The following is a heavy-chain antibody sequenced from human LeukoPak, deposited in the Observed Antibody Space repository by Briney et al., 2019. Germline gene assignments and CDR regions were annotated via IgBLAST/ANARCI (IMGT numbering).Heavy chain of an antibody. CDR3: AKDKRSGYSGYYGMDV. D-gene: IGHD5-12*01. V-gene: IGHV3-30*18. CDR1: GFTFSSYG. CDR2: ISYDGSKK. J-gene: IGHJ6*02. Sequence: GGSLRLSCAASGFTFSSYGMHWVRQAPGKGLEWVAVISYDGSKKYYADSVKGRFTISRDNSKNTLYLQMNSLRAEHTAVYYCAKDKRSGYSGYYGMDVWGQGTTVTVS.